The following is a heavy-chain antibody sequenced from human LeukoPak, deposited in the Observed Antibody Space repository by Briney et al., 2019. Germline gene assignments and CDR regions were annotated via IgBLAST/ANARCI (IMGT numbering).Heavy chain of an antibody. CDR2: FYYSGST. CDR1: GGSISSYY. J-gene: IGHJ4*02. CDR3: ARGYCSGGSCYPTPFDY. V-gene: IGHV4-59*01. D-gene: IGHD2-15*01. Sequence: SETLSLTCTVSGGSISSYYWSWIRQPPGKGLEWIVYFYYSGSTNYNPSLKSRVTISVDTSKNQFSLKLSSVTAADTAVYYCARGYCSGGSCYPTPFDYWGQGTLVTVSS.